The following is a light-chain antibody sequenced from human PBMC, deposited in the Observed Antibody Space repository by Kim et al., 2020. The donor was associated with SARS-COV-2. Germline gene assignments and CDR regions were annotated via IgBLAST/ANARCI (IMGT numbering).Light chain of an antibody. J-gene: IGLJ1*01. Sequence: GQSITSSCTGTSSDVGNYNLVSWFQQHPGKAPKLMIYEVTQRPSGVSYRFAGSKAGNTASLTISGLQAEDEADYYCCSFANSGPYVFGTGTKVTVL. V-gene: IGLV2-23*02. CDR3: CSFANSGPYV. CDR1: SSDVGNYNL. CDR2: EVT.